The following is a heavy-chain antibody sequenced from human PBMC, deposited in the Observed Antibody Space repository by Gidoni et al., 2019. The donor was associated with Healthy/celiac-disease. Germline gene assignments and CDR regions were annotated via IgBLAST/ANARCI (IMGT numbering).Heavy chain of an antibody. J-gene: IGHJ5*02. V-gene: IGHV1-2*02. CDR1: GYTFTGYY. CDR3: ARDPRRGYCSSTSCYKGWFDP. Sequence: QVQLVQSGAEVKKPGASVKVSCKASGYTFTGYYMHWVRQAPGQGLEWMGWINPNSGGTNYAQKFQGRVTMTRDTSISTAYMELSRLRSDDTAVYYCARDPRRGYCSSTSCYKGWFDPWGQGTLVTVSS. CDR2: INPNSGGT. D-gene: IGHD2-2*02.